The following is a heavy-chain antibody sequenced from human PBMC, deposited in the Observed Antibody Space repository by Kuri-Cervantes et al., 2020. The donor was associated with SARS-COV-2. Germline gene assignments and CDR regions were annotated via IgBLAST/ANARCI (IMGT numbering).Heavy chain of an antibody. D-gene: IGHD3-10*01. CDR1: GGSISSYY. CDR3: ARGEYYYGSAAEPYYYYGMDV. CDR2: IYYSGST. V-gene: IGHV4-59*01. Sequence: SETLSLTCTVSGGSISSYYWSWIRQPPGKGLEWIGYIYYSGSTNYNPSLKSRVTISVDTSKNQFSLKLSSVTAADTAVYYCARGEYYYGSAAEPYYYYGMDVWGQGTTVTVSS. J-gene: IGHJ6*02.